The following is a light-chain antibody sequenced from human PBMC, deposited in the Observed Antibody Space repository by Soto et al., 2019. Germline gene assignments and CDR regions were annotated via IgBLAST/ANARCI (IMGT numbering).Light chain of an antibody. CDR1: QSVSSSY. Sequence: EIVLTQSPGTLSLSPRERATLSCRASQSVSSSYLAWYQQKPGQAPRLLIYGASSRATGIPDRFSGSGSGTDFTLTISRLEPEDFAVYYCQQYGSSPRNTFGQGTKLEIK. CDR2: GAS. V-gene: IGKV3-20*01. J-gene: IGKJ2*01. CDR3: QQYGSSPRNT.